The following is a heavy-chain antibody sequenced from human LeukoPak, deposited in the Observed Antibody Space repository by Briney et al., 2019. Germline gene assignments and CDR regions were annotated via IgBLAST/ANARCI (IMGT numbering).Heavy chain of an antibody. J-gene: IGHJ6*03. CDR2: IYYSGSA. Sequence: PSETLSLTCTVSGGSISSYQWSWIRQPPGKGLEWIGNIYYSGSANYNPSLKSRVTISVDTSKNQFSLKLSSVTAADTAVYYCARRRLRYFDWLEGDYYYYYMDVWGKGTTVTISS. V-gene: IGHV4-59*12. CDR1: GGSISSYQ. CDR3: ARRRLRYFDWLEGDYYYYYMDV. D-gene: IGHD3-9*01.